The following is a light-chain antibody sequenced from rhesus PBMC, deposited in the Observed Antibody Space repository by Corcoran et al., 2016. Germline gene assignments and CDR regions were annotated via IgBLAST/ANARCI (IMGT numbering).Light chain of an antibody. CDR2: SAS. V-gene: IGKV1-69*01. Sequence: DIQMTQSPSSLSASVGDRVTITFRASQGISNWLAWYQQKPGKAPNPLINSASNLKTGVPSRFNGSGSGTDYTLTITSLQPEDIATYYCQHHDNSPHSFGQGTKVEIK. CDR1: QGISNW. J-gene: IGKJ2*01. CDR3: QHHDNSPHS.